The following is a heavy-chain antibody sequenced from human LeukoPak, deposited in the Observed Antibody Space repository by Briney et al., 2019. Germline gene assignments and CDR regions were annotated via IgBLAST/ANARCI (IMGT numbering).Heavy chain of an antibody. CDR1: GGSISSTSYY. D-gene: IGHD3-10*01. J-gene: IGHJ5*02. CDR3: ARASFRFGESPGSFGP. V-gene: IGHV4-39*07. Sequence: KPSETPSLTCSVSGGSISSTSYYWGWIRQPPGKGLERIGSINYSGNTYYNPSLKSRVIMSVDSSKNQFSLNLTSLTAADTAVYYCARASFRFGESPGSFGPWAQGALVTVSS. CDR2: INYSGNT.